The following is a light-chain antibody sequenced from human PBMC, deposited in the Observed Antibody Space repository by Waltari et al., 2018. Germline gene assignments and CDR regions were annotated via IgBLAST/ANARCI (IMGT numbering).Light chain of an antibody. CDR2: AAS. J-gene: IGKJ2*03. CDR3: QASYTTPYS. CDR1: KNIRSY. Sequence: DLQMTQSPSSLSASVGDRVTTSCRPSKNIRSYLSWYQQKPGIAPKLVIYAASTLQSGVPSRFSGSGSGTNFTLTITSLQAEDFATYFCQASYTTPYSFGQGTKVEIK. V-gene: IGKV1-39*01.